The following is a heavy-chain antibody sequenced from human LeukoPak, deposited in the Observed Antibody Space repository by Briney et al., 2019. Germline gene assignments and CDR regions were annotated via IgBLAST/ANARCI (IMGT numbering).Heavy chain of an antibody. CDR3: AFTTGNYYLDF. CDR1: GGSFSGYY. J-gene: IGHJ4*02. CDR2: INHSGSI. Sequence: SETLSLTCVVYGGSFSGYYWSWIRQPPGKGLEWIGEINHSGSINYNPSLKSRVTVFVDASKNQFSLKLSSVTAADTAVYYCAFTTGNYYLDFWGQGTLVTVSS. D-gene: IGHD1-26*01. V-gene: IGHV4-34*01.